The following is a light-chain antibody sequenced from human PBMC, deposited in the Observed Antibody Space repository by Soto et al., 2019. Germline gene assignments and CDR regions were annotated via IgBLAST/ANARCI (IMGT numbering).Light chain of an antibody. Sequence: QSVLTQSPSTSGAPGQGVTISCTGSSSNIGAGYDVHWYQQLPGTAPKLLIFANINRPSGVPDRFSGSKSDTSASLAITGLRAEDEADYCCQSYDSSLSGYVFGTGTKVTV. CDR2: ANI. J-gene: IGLJ1*01. CDR3: QSYDSSLSGYV. V-gene: IGLV1-40*01. CDR1: SSNIGAGYD.